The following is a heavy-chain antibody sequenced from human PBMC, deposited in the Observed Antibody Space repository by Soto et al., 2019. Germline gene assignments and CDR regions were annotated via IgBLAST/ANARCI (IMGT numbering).Heavy chain of an antibody. J-gene: IGHJ6*02. CDR2: IIPVLAIA. Sequence: QVHLVQSGAEAKKPGSSVTVSCEVSGGTFSNHAISWVRQAPGQGLEWLGRIIPVLAIANSAQKFQDRVTITADKSTNTSYMQLSTLRSEDTAVYVCARAGSGANGYFYYGLDVWGQGTTVTVSS. CDR3: ARAGSGANGYFYYGLDV. D-gene: IGHD2-15*01. CDR1: GGTFSNHA. V-gene: IGHV1-69*02.